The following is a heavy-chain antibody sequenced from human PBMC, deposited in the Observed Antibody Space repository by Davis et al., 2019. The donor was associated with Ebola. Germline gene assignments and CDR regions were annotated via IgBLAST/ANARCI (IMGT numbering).Heavy chain of an antibody. J-gene: IGHJ4*02. V-gene: IGHV7-4-1*02. CDR3: ARGMGELALN. Sequence: ASVQVSCKASGYPFTDFAINWLRQAPGQRFEWLGWITTNTASPTYARGFSERFVFSLDTSVNTAFLQINNLRAEDTAIYYCARGMGELALNWGQGTLVTVSS. D-gene: IGHD3-16*01. CDR1: GYPFTDFA. CDR2: ITTNTASP.